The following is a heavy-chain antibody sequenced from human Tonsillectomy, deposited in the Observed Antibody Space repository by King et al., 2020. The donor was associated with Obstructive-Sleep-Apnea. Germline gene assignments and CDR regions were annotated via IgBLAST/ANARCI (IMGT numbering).Heavy chain of an antibody. J-gene: IGHJ4*02. CDR1: GASISSYY. CDR3: ARDHLGGVADY. CDR2: FYHSGST. V-gene: IGHV4-59*01. Sequence: QLQESGPGLVKPSETLSLTCTVSGASISSYYWTWIRQPPRKGLEWIGHFYHSGSTNYNPSLKSRVTISVDTSKNQFSLMLTSVTAADTAVYYCARDHLGGVADYWGQGTLVTVSS. D-gene: IGHD3-16*01.